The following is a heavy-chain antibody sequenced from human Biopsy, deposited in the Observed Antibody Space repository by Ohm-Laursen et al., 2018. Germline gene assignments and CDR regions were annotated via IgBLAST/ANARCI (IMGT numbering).Heavy chain of an antibody. D-gene: IGHD3-10*01. CDR2: INDSGRT. CDR1: NVSFSSFY. J-gene: IGHJ5*02. V-gene: IGHV4-34*01. CDR3: ARGTNYYGSGRNRHWFDP. Sequence: SDTLSLTCTVYNVSFSSFYWSWIRQPPGKGPEWIGEINDSGRTNYNPSLKSRVTFSVDTSKNQFSLKLSSVTAADTAVYYCARGTNYYGSGRNRHWFDPWGQGTQVTVSS.